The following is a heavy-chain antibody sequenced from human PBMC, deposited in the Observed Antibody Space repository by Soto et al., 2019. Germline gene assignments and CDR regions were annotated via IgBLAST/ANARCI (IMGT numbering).Heavy chain of an antibody. Sequence: GGSLRLSCAASGFTFSSYGMHWVRQAPGKGLEWVAVISYDGSNKYYADSVKGRFTISRDNSKNTLYLQMNSLRAEDTAVYYCAKDKRTRALDYWGQGTLVTVSS. CDR2: ISYDGSNK. V-gene: IGHV3-30*18. CDR3: AKDKRTRALDY. D-gene: IGHD1-1*01. CDR1: GFTFSSYG. J-gene: IGHJ4*02.